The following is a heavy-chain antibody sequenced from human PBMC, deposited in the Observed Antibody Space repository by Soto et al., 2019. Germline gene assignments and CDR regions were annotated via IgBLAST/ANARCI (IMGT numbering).Heavy chain of an antibody. CDR2: IWHDGSNK. Sequence: PGGSLRLSCAASGFTFNNYGMHWVRQAPGKGLEWVALIWHDGSNKGYADSVKGRFTISRDNSKNTLNLQMNSLRVEDTAVYYCTRAAIRGELLDYWGQGTQLTVSS. V-gene: IGHV3-33*01. CDR1: GFTFNNYG. J-gene: IGHJ4*02. D-gene: IGHD1-26*01. CDR3: TRAAIRGELLDY.